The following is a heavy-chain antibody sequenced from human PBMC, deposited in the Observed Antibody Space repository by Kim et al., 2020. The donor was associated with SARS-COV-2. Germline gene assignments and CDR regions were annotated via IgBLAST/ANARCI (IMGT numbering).Heavy chain of an antibody. J-gene: IGHJ4*02. CDR1: GFTFSSYG. V-gene: IGHV3-33*05. CDR2: ISYDGSNK. D-gene: IGHD6-19*01. Sequence: GGSLRLSCAASGFTFSSYGMHWVRQAPGKGLEWVAVISYDGSNKYYADSVKGRFTISRDNSKNTLYLQMNSLRAEDTAVYYCASGGWYGNFDYWGQGTLVTVSS. CDR3: ASGGWYGNFDY.